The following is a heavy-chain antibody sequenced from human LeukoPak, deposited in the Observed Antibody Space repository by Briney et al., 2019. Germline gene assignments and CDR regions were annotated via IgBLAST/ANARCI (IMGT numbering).Heavy chain of an antibody. CDR1: GGSISSYY. D-gene: IGHD5-18*01. V-gene: IGHV4-59*01. Sequence: SETLSLTCTVSGGSISSYYWSWIRQPPGKGLEWIGYIYYSGSTNYNPSLKSRVTISVDTSKNQFSLKLSSVTAADTAVYYCARSIQLWVRYYYYYYMDVWGKGTTVTISS. CDR2: IYYSGST. CDR3: ARSIQLWVRYYYYYYMDV. J-gene: IGHJ6*03.